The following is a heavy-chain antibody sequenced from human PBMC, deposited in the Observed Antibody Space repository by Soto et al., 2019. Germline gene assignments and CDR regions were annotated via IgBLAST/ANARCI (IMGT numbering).Heavy chain of an antibody. CDR1: GFTFSSYG. V-gene: IGHV3-33*01. D-gene: IGHD5-12*01. CDR2: IWYDGSNK. Sequence: QVQLVESGGGVVQPGRSLRLSCAASGFTFSSYGMHWVRQAPGKGLEWVAVIWYDGSNKYYADSVKGRFTISRDNSKTAVYLQMNSLRAEDTAVYYCAREASRWLQWGCDLWGRGTLVTVSS. CDR3: AREASRWLQWGCDL. J-gene: IGHJ2*01.